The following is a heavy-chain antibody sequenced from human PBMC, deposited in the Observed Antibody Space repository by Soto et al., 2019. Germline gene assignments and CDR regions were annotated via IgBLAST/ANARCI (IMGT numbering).Heavy chain of an antibody. V-gene: IGHV3-23*01. CDR2: ISGSGGST. D-gene: IGHD1-20*01. J-gene: IGHJ4*02. CDR3: AKDLRYNWNYFDY. Sequence: EVQLLESGGGLVQPGGSLSLSCAASGFTFSSYAMSWVRQAPGKGLEWVSAISGSGGSTYYADSVKGRFTISRDNSKNTLYLQMNSLRAEDTAVYYCAKDLRYNWNYFDYWGQGTLVTVSS. CDR1: GFTFSSYA.